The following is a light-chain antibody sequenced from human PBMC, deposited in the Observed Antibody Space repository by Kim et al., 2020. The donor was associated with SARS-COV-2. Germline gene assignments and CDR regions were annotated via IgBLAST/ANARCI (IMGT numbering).Light chain of an antibody. V-gene: IGLV1-44*01. J-gene: IGLJ2*01. CDR2: SNS. Sequence: GQRGTTAGSGSVSNIGRKPVSWYQQVPGTAPKFLIYSNSRRPSGVPDRFSGSSSGTAASLAISGLQSEDEADYYCASWDDSLHGPVFGGGTQLTVL. CDR3: ASWDDSLHGPV. CDR1: VSNIGRKP.